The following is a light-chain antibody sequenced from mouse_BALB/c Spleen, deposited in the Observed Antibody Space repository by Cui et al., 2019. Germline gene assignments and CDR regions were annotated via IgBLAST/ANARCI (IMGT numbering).Light chain of an antibody. Sequence: QIVLTQSPALISASTGEKFNMTCSANPSVSYMYWYQQKPGSSPKPWIYLTSNLASGVPARFSGSGSGTSYSLTISSMEAEDAATYYCQQWSSNPYTFGAGTKLEIK. CDR2: LTS. J-gene: IGKJ4*01. CDR1: PSVSY. V-gene: IGKV4-68*01. CDR3: QQWSSNPYT.